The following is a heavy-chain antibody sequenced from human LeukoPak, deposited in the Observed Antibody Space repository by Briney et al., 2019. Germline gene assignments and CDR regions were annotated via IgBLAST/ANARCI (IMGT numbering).Heavy chain of an antibody. Sequence: PSETLSLTCTVSGGSISSYYWSWIRQPPGKGLEWIACISYSGSTKYNPSLKSRVTISVDTSKNQLSLKLSSVTAADAAVYYCAREPGFDSSGYLNWFDPWGQGTLVTVSS. J-gene: IGHJ5*02. V-gene: IGHV4-59*01. CDR3: AREPGFDSSGYLNWFDP. CDR2: ISYSGST. CDR1: GGSISSYY. D-gene: IGHD3-22*01.